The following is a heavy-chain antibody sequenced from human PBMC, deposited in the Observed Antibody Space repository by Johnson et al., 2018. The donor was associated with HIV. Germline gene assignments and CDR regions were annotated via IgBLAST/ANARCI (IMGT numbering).Heavy chain of an antibody. V-gene: IGHV3-53*01. CDR3: AKGRGYDYDALDF. D-gene: IGHD5-12*01. CDR2: LYSGGST. J-gene: IGHJ3*01. CDR1: GFIVSSNY. Sequence: EVQLVESGGGLVQPGGSLRLSCAASGFIVSSNYMSWVRQAPGKGLEWVSVLYSGGSTYYADSVRGRFSISRDKSKDTLYLQMSSLRAEDTAVYYCAKGRGYDYDALDFWGQGTMVTVSS.